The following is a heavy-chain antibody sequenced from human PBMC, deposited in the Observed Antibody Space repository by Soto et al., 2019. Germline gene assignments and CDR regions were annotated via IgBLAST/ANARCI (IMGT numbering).Heavy chain of an antibody. CDR1: GGTFSSYS. Sequence: QVQLVQSGAEVNKPGSSVKLSCKASGGTFSSYSINWVRQAPGQGLEWMGEIIPLFGTANYAQKFQGRVTMTGDESTRTAYMELSSLRSEDTAVYYCARDGGRHSGGIDYWGQGTLVTVSS. CDR3: ARDGGRHSGGIDY. V-gene: IGHV1-69*01. J-gene: IGHJ4*02. CDR2: IIPLFGTA. D-gene: IGHD1-26*01.